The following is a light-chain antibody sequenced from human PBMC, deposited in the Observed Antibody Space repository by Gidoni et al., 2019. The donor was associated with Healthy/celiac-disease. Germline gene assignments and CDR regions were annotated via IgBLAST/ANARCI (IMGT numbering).Light chain of an antibody. J-gene: IGLJ2*01. V-gene: IGLV4-69*01. Sequence: QLVLTQSPSASASLGASVKLTCTLSSGHSRYAIAWHQQQPEKGPRYLMKLNSDGSHSTGDGIPDRFSGSSSGAERYLTISSLQSEDEADYYCQTWGTGIQVFGGGTKLTVL. CDR1: SGHSRYA. CDR3: QTWGTGIQV. CDR2: LNSDGSH.